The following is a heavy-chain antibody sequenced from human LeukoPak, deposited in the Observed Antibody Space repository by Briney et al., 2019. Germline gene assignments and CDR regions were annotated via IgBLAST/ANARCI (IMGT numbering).Heavy chain of an antibody. Sequence: SETLSLTCTVSGDSLNTYYWTWIRQTPGKELEWIGFVASSGTSNYNPSLKSRVSISIDTSKNQFSLALTSVTPADTAVYYRARVVRGVVTSNWFDPWGQGTLVSVSS. J-gene: IGHJ5*02. CDR3: ARVVRGVVTSNWFDP. CDR1: GDSLNTYY. D-gene: IGHD2-21*02. V-gene: IGHV4-59*01. CDR2: VASSGTS.